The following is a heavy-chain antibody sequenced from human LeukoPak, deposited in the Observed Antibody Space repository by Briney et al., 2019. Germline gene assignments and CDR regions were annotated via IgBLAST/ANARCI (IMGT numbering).Heavy chain of an antibody. V-gene: IGHV3-7*01. Sequence: GGSLRLSCAASGFSLSSYYMSWVRQAPGKGLEWMANIGYDGSQKNYDDSLKGRFTISRDNAKNSVYLQMNSLGAEDTAVYYCAREYFPPGLLAIVFDNWGQGTLVTVSS. CDR2: IGYDGSQK. D-gene: IGHD3-9*01. J-gene: IGHJ4*02. CDR3: AREYFPPGLLAIVFDN. CDR1: GFSLSSYY.